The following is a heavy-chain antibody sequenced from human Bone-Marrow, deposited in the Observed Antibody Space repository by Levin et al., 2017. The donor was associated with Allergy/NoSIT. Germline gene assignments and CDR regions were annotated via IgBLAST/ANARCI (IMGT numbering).Heavy chain of an antibody. CDR1: GFIVSSNY. Sequence: PGGSLRLSCAASGFIVSSNYMSWVRQAPGKGLEWVSVIYRDGTTHYADSVKGRFTISRDGSKNTLFLQIDSLTAADTAVYYCARGRRGSGSDFWGQGTLVTVSS. CDR2: IYRDGTT. CDR3: ARGRRGSGSDF. V-gene: IGHV3-53*01. J-gene: IGHJ4*02. D-gene: IGHD3-10*01.